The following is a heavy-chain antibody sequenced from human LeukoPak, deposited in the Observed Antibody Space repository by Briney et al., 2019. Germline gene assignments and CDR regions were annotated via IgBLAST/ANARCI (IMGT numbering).Heavy chain of an antibody. V-gene: IGHV3-23*01. CDR1: GFTFSSYA. Sequence: PGGSLRLSRAASGFTFSSYAMSWVRQAPGKGLECVSGISGGGGSTYYADSVKGRFTISRDNSKNTLYLQMNSLRAEDTAVYYCAKSPMIVVPYYFDYWGQGTLVTVSS. J-gene: IGHJ4*02. CDR3: AKSPMIVVPYYFDY. D-gene: IGHD3-22*01. CDR2: ISGGGGST.